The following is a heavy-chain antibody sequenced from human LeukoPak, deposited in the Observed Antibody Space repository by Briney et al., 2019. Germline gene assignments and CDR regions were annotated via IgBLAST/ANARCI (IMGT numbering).Heavy chain of an antibody. CDR3: ARAVSSWYHYFDY. CDR2: IIPIFGTA. V-gene: IGHV1-69*13. D-gene: IGHD6-13*01. CDR1: GGTFSSYA. Sequence: GASVKVSCKASGGTFSSYAISWVRQAPGQGLEWMGGIIPIFGTANYAQKFQGRVTITADESSSTAYMELSSLRSEDTAVYYCARAVSSWYHYFDYWGQGTLVTVSS. J-gene: IGHJ4*02.